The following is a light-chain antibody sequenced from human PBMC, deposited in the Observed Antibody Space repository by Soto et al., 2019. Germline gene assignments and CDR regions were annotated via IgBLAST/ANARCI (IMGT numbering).Light chain of an antibody. Sequence: QSALTQPRSVSGSPGQSVSISCTGTSSDVGRYSYVSWYQQHPGKAPKLMIYDVSERPSGVPDRFSGSKSGNTASLTISGLQAEDEADYYCCSYAGTYKGVFGNGTKATV. CDR1: SSDVGRYSY. V-gene: IGLV2-11*01. J-gene: IGLJ1*01. CDR3: CSYAGTYKGV. CDR2: DVS.